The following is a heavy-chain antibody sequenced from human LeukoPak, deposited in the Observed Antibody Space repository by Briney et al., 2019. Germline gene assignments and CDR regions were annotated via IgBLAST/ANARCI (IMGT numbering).Heavy chain of an antibody. J-gene: IGHJ6*03. CDR3: ARTAWFGELVYYYYMDV. V-gene: IGHV4-59*01. Sequence: SETLSLTCTVFGGSISSYYWSWIRQPPGKGLEWIGYIYYSGSTNYNPSLKSRVTISVDTSKNQFSLKLSSVTAADTAVYYCARTAWFGELVYYYYMDVWGKGSTVTVSS. D-gene: IGHD3-10*01. CDR2: IYYSGST. CDR1: GGSISSYY.